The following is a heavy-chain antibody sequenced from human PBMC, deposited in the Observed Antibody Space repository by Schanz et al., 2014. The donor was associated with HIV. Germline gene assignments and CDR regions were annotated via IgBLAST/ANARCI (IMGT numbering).Heavy chain of an antibody. CDR1: GGTFSSYA. CDR2: VNPDSGNT. CDR3: ARAAFSSEYYYGMDV. V-gene: IGHV1-8*02. Sequence: QVQLVQSGAEVKKPGSSVKVSCKASGGTFSSYAISWVRQAPGQGLEWMGWVNPDSGNTGMADTFLGRLSLTRFTSTGTAYMELDSLRSEDTAVYFCARAAFSSEYYYGMDVWGQGTTVTVSS. J-gene: IGHJ6*02. D-gene: IGHD3-3*02.